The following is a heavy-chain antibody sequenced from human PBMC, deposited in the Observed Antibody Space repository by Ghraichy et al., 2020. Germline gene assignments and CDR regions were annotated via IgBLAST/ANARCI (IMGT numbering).Heavy chain of an antibody. CDR3: ARAYCSSTSCYKHYYYYGMDV. V-gene: IGHV3-53*01. CDR1: GFTVSSNY. D-gene: IGHD2-2*02. J-gene: IGHJ6*02. Sequence: GGSLRLSCAASGFTVSSNYMSWVRQAPGKGLEWVSVIYSGGSTYYADSVKGRFTISRDNSKNTLYLQMNSLRAEDTAVYYCARAYCSSTSCYKHYYYYGMDVWGQGTTVTVSS. CDR2: IYSGGST.